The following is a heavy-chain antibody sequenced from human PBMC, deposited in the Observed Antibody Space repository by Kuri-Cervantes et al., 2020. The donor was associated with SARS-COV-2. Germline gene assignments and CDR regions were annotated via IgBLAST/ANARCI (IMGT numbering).Heavy chain of an antibody. V-gene: IGHV3-30*04. CDR2: ISYDGLDK. Sequence: GESLKISCVASGFTFSHFAMHWVRQSPGKGLEWVALISYDGLDKSYADSVWGRFTISRDNAKNSLYLQMNSLRAEDTAVYYCARDTHYQLLYLAANEPFDYWGQGTLVTVSS. CDR3: ARDTHYQLLYLAANEPFDY. CDR1: GFTFSHFA. D-gene: IGHD2-2*02. J-gene: IGHJ4*02.